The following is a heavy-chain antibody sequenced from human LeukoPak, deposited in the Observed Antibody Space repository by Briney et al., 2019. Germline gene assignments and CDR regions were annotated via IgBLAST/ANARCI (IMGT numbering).Heavy chain of an antibody. J-gene: IGHJ3*02. Sequence: SETLSLTCTVSGGSISSSSYYWGWIRQPPGKGLEWIGYIYTSGSTNYNPSLKSRVTISVDTSKNQFSLKLSSVTAADTAVYYCARAVNWGSIVYAFDIWGQGTMVTVSS. CDR2: IYTSGST. CDR3: ARAVNWGSIVYAFDI. D-gene: IGHD7-27*01. V-gene: IGHV4-61*05. CDR1: GGSISSSSYY.